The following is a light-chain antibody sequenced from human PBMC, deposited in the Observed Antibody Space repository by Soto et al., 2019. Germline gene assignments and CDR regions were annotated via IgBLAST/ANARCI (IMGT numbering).Light chain of an antibody. CDR1: QSISNY. V-gene: IGKV1-39*01. J-gene: IGKJ2*01. CDR3: QQSDSIPYT. CDR2: AAS. Sequence: DIQMTQSPSSLSASVGDRVTISCRASQSISNYLNWYQQQPGKAPKLLIHAASSLQSGVPSRFSGSGSGTYFTLTISCLQSEDFATYYCQQSDSIPYTFGQGTKLEIK.